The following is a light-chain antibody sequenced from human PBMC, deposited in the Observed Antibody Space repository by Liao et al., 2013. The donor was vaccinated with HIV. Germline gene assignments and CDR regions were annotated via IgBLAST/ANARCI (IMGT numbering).Light chain of an antibody. CDR2: YDN. CDR1: NIGGKS. CDR3: QVWDISSDHWV. V-gene: IGLV3-21*04. Sequence: SYVLTQPPSVSVAPGRTATITCGGDNIGGKSVHWYQQKPGQAPVLVIYYDNEWPSGIPDRFSGSNSGNTATLTISRVEAGDEADYYCQVWDISSDHWVFGGGTRLTVL. J-gene: IGLJ3*02.